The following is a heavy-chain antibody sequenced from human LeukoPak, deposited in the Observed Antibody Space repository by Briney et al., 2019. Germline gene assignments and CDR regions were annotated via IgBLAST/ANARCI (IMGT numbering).Heavy chain of an antibody. CDR1: GFTLSSYG. V-gene: IGHV3-33*01. Sequence: GRSLRLSCAASGFTLSSYGMHWVRQALGKGLEWAAVIWYDGSNKYYADSVKGRFTISRDSSKNTVYLQMNSLRAEDTAVYYCARGDYGSGSYPRIFDYWGQGSLVTVSS. J-gene: IGHJ4*02. CDR2: IWYDGSNK. CDR3: ARGDYGSGSYPRIFDY. D-gene: IGHD3-10*01.